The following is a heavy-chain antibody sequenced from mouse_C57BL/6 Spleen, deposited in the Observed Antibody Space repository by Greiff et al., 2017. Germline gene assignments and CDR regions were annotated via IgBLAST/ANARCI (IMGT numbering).Heavy chain of an antibody. V-gene: IGHV1-64*01. CDR1: GYTFTSYW. Sequence: QVQLQQPGAELVKPGASVKLSCKASGYTFTSYWMHWVKQRPGQGLEWIGMIHPNSGSTNYNEKFKSKATLTVDTSSSTAYMQLSSLTSEDSAVYYCARRGSNAMDYWGQGTSVTVSS. J-gene: IGHJ4*01. CDR2: IHPNSGST. CDR3: ARRGSNAMDY. D-gene: IGHD3-1*01.